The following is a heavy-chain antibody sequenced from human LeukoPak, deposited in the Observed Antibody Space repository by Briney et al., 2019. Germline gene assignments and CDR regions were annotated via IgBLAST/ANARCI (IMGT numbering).Heavy chain of an antibody. J-gene: IGHJ2*01. Sequence: GGSLRLSCAASGFTFSSYEMNWVRQAPGKGLEWVSYISSSGSTIYYADSVKGRFTNSRDHAKNSLYLQIDSLRAEETAVYYYARDSPPGVAAAGTPYWYFDLWGRGTLVTVSS. D-gene: IGHD6-13*01. V-gene: IGHV3-48*03. CDR3: ARDSPPGVAAAGTPYWYFDL. CDR1: GFTFSSYE. CDR2: ISSSGSTI.